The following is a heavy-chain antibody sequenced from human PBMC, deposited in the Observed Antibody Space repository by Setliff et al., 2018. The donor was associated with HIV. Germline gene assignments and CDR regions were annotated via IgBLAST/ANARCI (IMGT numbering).Heavy chain of an antibody. CDR3: ARGVFSGYDKGIDY. D-gene: IGHD5-12*01. V-gene: IGHV4-4*07. CDR1: GSSISSYYY. J-gene: IGHJ4*02. Sequence: SETLSLTCTVSGSSISSYYYWSWIRQPAGKGLEWIGRIYTSGSTKYNPSLKSRVTMSVDTSTNQFSLKLSSVTAADTAVYYCARGVFSGYDKGIDYWGQGTLVTLL. CDR2: IYTSGST.